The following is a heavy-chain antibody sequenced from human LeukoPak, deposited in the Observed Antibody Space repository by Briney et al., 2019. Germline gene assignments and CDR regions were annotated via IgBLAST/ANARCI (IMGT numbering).Heavy chain of an antibody. CDR3: ARGSSSGYYPIDY. J-gene: IGHJ4*02. Sequence: PSETLSLTCAVYGGSFSGYYWSWIRQPPGKGLEWIGEINHTGRTNYNPSLKSRVTISIDTPKNQFSLKLSSVTAADTAVYYCARGSSSGYYPIDYWGQGTLVTVSS. D-gene: IGHD3-22*01. CDR1: GGSFSGYY. CDR2: INHTGRT. V-gene: IGHV4-34*01.